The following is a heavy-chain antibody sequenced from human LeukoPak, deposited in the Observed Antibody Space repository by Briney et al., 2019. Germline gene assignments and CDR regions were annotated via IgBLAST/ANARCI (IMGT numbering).Heavy chain of an antibody. J-gene: IGHJ4*02. CDR1: GYTFTGYY. Sequence: ASVKVSCKASGYTFTGYYMHWVRQAPGQGLEWMGWINPNSGGTNYAQKFQGRVTMTRDTSISTAYMELSRLRSDDTAVYYCARGRDSSGYIPDYWGQGTLVTVSS. CDR2: INPNSGGT. V-gene: IGHV1-2*02. D-gene: IGHD3-22*01. CDR3: ARGRDSSGYIPDY.